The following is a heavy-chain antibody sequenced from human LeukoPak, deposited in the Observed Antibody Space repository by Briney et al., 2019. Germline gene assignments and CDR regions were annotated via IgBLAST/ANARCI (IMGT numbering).Heavy chain of an antibody. V-gene: IGHV4-61*02. J-gene: IGHJ4*02. Sequence: SETLSLTCTVSGGSISSGSYYWSWIRQPAGKGLEWIGRNYTSGSTNYNPSLKSRVTISVDTSKNQFSLKLSSVTAADTAVYYCARVPLGGDYLDYWGQGTLVTVSS. CDR2: NYTSGST. D-gene: IGHD4-17*01. CDR1: GGSISSGSYY. CDR3: ARVPLGGDYLDY.